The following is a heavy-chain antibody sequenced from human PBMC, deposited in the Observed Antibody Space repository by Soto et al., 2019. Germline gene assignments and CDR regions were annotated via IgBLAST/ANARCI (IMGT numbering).Heavy chain of an antibody. D-gene: IGHD3-22*01. CDR3: ARDRDSSGYYGYFQH. Sequence: ASVKVSCKASGYTFTSYGISWVRQAPGQGLEWMGWISAYNGNTNYAQKLQGRVTMTTDTSTSTAYMELRSLRSDDTAVYYCARDRDSSGYYGYFQHWGQGTLVTVSS. J-gene: IGHJ1*01. CDR2: ISAYNGNT. V-gene: IGHV1-18*04. CDR1: GYTFTSYG.